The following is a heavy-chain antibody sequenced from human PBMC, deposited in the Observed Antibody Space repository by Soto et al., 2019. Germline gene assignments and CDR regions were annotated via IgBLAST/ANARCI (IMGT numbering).Heavy chain of an antibody. D-gene: IGHD3-9*01. CDR1: GGSISSYY. V-gene: IGHV4-59*01. CDR2: IYYSGST. CDR3: ARDPNDIFGSYFEY. J-gene: IGHJ4*02. Sequence: SETLSLTCTVSGGSISSYYWSWIRQPPGKGLEWIGYIYYSGSTNYNPSLKSRVTISVDTSKNQFSLKLSSVTAADTAVYYCARDPNDIFGSYFEYWGQGTLVTVSS.